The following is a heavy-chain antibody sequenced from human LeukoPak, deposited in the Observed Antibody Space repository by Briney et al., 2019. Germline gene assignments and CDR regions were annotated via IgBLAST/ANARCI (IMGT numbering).Heavy chain of an antibody. D-gene: IGHD3-16*02. J-gene: IGHJ4*02. CDR1: GFTFSSYA. V-gene: IGHV3-23*01. Sequence: GSLRLSCAVSGFTFSSYAMSWVRQAPGKGLEWVSTISGSGGSTYYADTVKGRFTISKDNSKNTLYLQMNSLRAEDTAVYYCAKAVDVWGSYRPYYFDYWGQGTLVTVSS. CDR2: ISGSGGST. CDR3: AKAVDVWGSYRPYYFDY.